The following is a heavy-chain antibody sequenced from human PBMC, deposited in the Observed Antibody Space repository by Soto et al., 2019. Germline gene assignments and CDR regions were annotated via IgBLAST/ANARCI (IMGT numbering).Heavy chain of an antibody. CDR1: GGSISSGGYS. CDR3: ARGMTTVTTLGY. J-gene: IGHJ4*02. D-gene: IGHD4-17*01. CDR2: IYHSGST. Sequence: QLQLQESGSGLVKPSQTLSLTCAVSGGSISSGGYSWSWIRQPPGKGLEWIGYIYHSGSTYYNPSLQSRVXXXVXWSKQQFSLKLSSVTAADTAVYYCARGMTTVTTLGYWGQGTLVTVSS. V-gene: IGHV4-30-2*01.